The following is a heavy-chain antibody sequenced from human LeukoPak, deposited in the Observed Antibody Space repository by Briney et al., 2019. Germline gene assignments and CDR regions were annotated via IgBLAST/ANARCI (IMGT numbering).Heavy chain of an antibody. CDR1: GGTFSSYA. CDR2: IIPILGIA. J-gene: IGHJ6*02. V-gene: IGHV1-69*04. D-gene: IGHD3-3*01. CDR3: ARDPTYYDFRYGMDV. Sequence: ASVKVSCKASGGTFSSYAISWVRQAPGQGLEWMGRIIPILGIANYAQKFQGRVTITADKSTSTAYMELSSLRAEDTAVYYCARDPTYYDFRYGMDVWGQGTTVTVSS.